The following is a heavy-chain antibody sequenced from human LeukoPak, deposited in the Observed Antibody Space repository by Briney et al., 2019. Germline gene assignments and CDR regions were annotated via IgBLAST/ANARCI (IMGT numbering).Heavy chain of an antibody. J-gene: IGHJ4*02. Sequence: PSETLSLTCTVPGGSISSYYWSWIRQPPGKGLEWVGYIYYSGSTNYNPSLKSRVTISVDTSKNQFSLKLSSVTAADTAVYYCARGDYCSSTSCRERGNFDYWGQGTLVTVSS. V-gene: IGHV4-59*01. D-gene: IGHD2-2*01. CDR2: IYYSGST. CDR3: ARGDYCSSTSCRERGNFDY. CDR1: GGSISSYY.